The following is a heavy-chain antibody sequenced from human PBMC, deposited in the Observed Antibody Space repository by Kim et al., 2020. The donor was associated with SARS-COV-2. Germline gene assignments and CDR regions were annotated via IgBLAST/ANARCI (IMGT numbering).Heavy chain of an antibody. CDR2: MNPNSGNT. J-gene: IGHJ3*02. V-gene: IGHV1-8*01. Sequence: ASVKVSCKASGYTFTSYDINWVRQATGQGLEWMGWMNPNSGNTGYAQKFQGRVTMTRNTSISTAYMELSSLRSEDTAVYYCARAVREAHDAFDIWGQGTMVTVSS. CDR1: GYTFTSYD. CDR3: ARAVREAHDAFDI. D-gene: IGHD4-17*01.